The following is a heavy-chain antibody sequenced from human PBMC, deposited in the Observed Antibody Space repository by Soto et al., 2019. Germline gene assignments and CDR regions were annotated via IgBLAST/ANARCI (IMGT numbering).Heavy chain of an antibody. CDR2: ISSSSSYI. D-gene: IGHD3-3*01. V-gene: IGHV3-21*01. CDR3: ARADDFWSGYYFWFDP. CDR1: GFTFSSYS. Sequence: GGSLRLSCAASGFTFSSYSRNWVRQAPGKGLEWVSSISSSSSYIYYADSVKGRFTISRDNAKNSLYLQMNSLRAEDTAVYYCARADDFWSGYYFWFDPWGQGTLVTVSS. J-gene: IGHJ5*02.